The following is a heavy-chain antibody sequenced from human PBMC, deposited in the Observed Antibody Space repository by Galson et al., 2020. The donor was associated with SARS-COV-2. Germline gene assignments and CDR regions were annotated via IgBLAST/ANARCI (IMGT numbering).Heavy chain of an antibody. Sequence: SETLSLTCTVSGGSISSGGYYWSWIRQHPGKGLEWIGYIYYSGSTYYNPSLKSRVTISVDTSKNQFSLKLSSVTAADTAVYYCARIYCSSTSCLGVFDYWGQGTLVTVSS. V-gene: IGHV4-31*03. CDR1: GGSISSGGYY. CDR3: ARIYCSSTSCLGVFDY. J-gene: IGHJ4*02. D-gene: IGHD2-2*01. CDR2: IYYSGST.